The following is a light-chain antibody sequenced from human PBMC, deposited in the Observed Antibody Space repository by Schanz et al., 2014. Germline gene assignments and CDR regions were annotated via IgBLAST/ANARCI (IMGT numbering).Light chain of an antibody. J-gene: IGLJ2*01. CDR1: SSDIGAYNY. CDR2: DVN. Sequence: QSALTQPASVSGSPGQSITISCTGTSSDIGAYNYVSWYQQFPDKAPKLMIRDVNYRPSGVSNRFSGSKSDNTASLTISGXQAEDEADYYCSAYVQGRNFVAFGGGTKLTVL. CDR3: SAYVQGRNFVA. V-gene: IGLV2-14*01.